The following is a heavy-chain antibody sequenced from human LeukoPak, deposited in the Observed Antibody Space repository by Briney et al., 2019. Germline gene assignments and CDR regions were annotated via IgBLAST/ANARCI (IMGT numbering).Heavy chain of an antibody. Sequence: GGSLRLSCAASGFTFSSYELNWVRQAPGKGLEWVSYISSSGSTIYYADSVKGRFTISRDNAKNSLYLQMNSLRAEDTAVYYCAKTPRGYCSSSRCYFDAFDIWGQGTMVTVSS. J-gene: IGHJ3*02. CDR2: ISSSGSTI. V-gene: IGHV3-48*03. CDR1: GFTFSSYE. D-gene: IGHD2-2*01. CDR3: AKTPRGYCSSSRCYFDAFDI.